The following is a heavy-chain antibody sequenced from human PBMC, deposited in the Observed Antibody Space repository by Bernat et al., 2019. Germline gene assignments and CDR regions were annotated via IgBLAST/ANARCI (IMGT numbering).Heavy chain of an antibody. CDR1: GFTFSSYG. J-gene: IGHJ6*03. D-gene: IGHD2-2*01. Sequence: QVQLVESGGGVVQPGRSLRLSCAASGFTFSSYGMHWVRQAPGKGLEWVAVIWYDGSNKYYADSVKGRFTISRDNSKNTLYLQMNSLRAEDTAVYYCARESYCSSTSCYARYYYYYMDVWGKGTTVTVSS. CDR2: IWYDGSNK. CDR3: ARESYCSSTSCYARYYYYYMDV. V-gene: IGHV3-33*01.